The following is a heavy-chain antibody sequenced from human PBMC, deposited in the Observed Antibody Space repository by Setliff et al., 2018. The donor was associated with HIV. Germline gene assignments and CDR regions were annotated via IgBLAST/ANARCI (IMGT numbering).Heavy chain of an antibody. Sequence: SETLSLTCTVSGGSISSGSYYWSWIRQPAGKGLEWIGRIYTSGSTNYNPSLKSRVTISLDTSKNQFSLKLSSVTAADTAVYYCARAIGIISLYYFDSWGQGTLVTVSS. CDR2: IYTSGST. CDR1: GGSISSGSYY. V-gene: IGHV4-61*02. CDR3: ARAIGIISLYYFDS. D-gene: IGHD3-10*01. J-gene: IGHJ4*02.